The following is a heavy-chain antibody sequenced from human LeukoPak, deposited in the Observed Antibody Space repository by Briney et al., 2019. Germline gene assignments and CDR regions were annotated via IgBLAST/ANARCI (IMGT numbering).Heavy chain of an antibody. V-gene: IGHV4-34*01. CDR1: GGSFSGYY. CDR3: ARTIILTSSSWYDY. D-gene: IGHD6-13*01. J-gene: IGHJ4*02. CDR2: INHSGST. Sequence: SETLSLTCAVYGGSFSGYYWSWIRQPPGKGLEWIGKINHSGSTNYNPSLKSRVTISVDTSKNQFSLKLSSVTAADTAVYYCARTIILTSSSWYDYWGQGTLVTVSS.